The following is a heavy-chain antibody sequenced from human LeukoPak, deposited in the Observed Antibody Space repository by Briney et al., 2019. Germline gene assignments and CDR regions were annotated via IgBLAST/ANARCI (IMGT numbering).Heavy chain of an antibody. CDR1: SGSISSSSYY. V-gene: IGHV4-39*01. CDR3: ARTHYDILTGYPPRWFDP. CDR2: IYYSGNT. Sequence: SETLSLTCTVSSGSISSSSYYWGWIRQPPGKGLEWIGSIYYSGNTYYNPSLESRVTISVDTSKNQFSLKLSSVTAADTAVYYCARTHYDILTGYPPRWFDPWGQGTLVTVSS. D-gene: IGHD3-9*01. J-gene: IGHJ5*02.